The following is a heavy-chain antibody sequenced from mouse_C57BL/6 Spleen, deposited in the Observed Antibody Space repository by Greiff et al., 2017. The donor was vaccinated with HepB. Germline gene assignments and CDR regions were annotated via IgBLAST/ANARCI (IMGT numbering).Heavy chain of an antibody. CDR1: GFSLTSYA. CDR3: ARIRDYGSSYPYYFDY. Sequence: VKLVESGPGLVAPSQSLSITCTVSGFSLTSYAISWVRQPPGKGLEWLGVIWTGGGTNYNSALKSRLSISKDNSKSQVFLKMNSLQTDDTARYYCARIRDYGSSYPYYFDYWGQGTTLTVSS. D-gene: IGHD1-1*01. J-gene: IGHJ2*01. V-gene: IGHV2-9-1*01. CDR2: IWTGGGT.